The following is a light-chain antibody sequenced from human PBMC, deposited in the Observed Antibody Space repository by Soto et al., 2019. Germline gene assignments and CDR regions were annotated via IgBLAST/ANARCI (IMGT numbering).Light chain of an antibody. CDR2: DAS. Sequence: EIVLTQSPGILSLSPGERATLSCRASQSVSNDFLAWYQQKPGLAPRLLIYDASRRATGISDRFSGSGSGTDFTLTISRLEPEDFAVYYCQQYGSSPSFGGGTKVDIK. V-gene: IGKV3D-20*01. CDR3: QQYGSSPS. CDR1: QSVSNDF. J-gene: IGKJ4*01.